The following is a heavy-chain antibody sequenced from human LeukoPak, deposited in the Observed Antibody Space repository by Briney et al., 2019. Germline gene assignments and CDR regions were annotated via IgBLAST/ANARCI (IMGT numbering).Heavy chain of an antibody. Sequence: ASVKVSCKASGGTFSSYAISWVRQAPGQGLEWMGIINPSGGSTSYAQKFQGRVTMTRDTSTSTVYMELSSLRSEDTAVYYCARDVDCSGGSCRYFDFWGQGTLVTVSS. V-gene: IGHV1-46*01. CDR1: GGTFSSYA. CDR3: ARDVDCSGGSCRYFDF. J-gene: IGHJ4*02. CDR2: INPSGGST. D-gene: IGHD2-15*01.